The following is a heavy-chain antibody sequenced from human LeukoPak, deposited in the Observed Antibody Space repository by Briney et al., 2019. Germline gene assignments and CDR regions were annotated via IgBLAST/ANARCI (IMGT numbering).Heavy chain of an antibody. CDR2: IIPIFGTA. J-gene: IGHJ6*03. CDR3: ARGGAAAGRGTYYYYYMDV. Sequence: SVEVSCKASGGTFSSYAISWVRQAPGQGLEWMGGIIPIFGTANYAQKFQGRVTITTDKSTSTAYMELSSLRSEDTAVYYCARGGAAAGRGTYYYYYMDVWGKGTTVTVSS. CDR1: GGTFSSYA. V-gene: IGHV1-69*05. D-gene: IGHD6-13*01.